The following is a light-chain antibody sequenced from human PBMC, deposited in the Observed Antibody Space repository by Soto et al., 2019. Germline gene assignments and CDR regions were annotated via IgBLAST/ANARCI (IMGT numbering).Light chain of an antibody. V-gene: IGKV2-28*01. J-gene: IGKJ5*01. CDR1: QSLLYNNTYNY. CDR2: FGS. Sequence: DIVMTQSPLTLPVTPGEPGSISCRSSQSLLYNNTYNYLDWYVQKPGQSPKILIYFGSNRAPGVPDRFSGSGSGTDFTLKINRVEAEDVGTYYCMQALQSLTFGQGTRLEIK. CDR3: MQALQSLT.